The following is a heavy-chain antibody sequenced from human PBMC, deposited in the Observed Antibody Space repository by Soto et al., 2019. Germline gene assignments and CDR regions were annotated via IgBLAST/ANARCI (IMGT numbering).Heavy chain of an antibody. J-gene: IGHJ4*02. CDR1: GFTFSSYA. V-gene: IGHV3-23*01. CDR3: ANLDNVWGSYRYSPRFDY. D-gene: IGHD3-16*02. CDR2: ISGSGGST. Sequence: GGSLRLSCAASGFTFSSYAMSWVRQAPGKGLEWVSAISGSGGSTYYADSVKGRFTISRDNSKKTLYLQMNSLRAEDTAVYYCANLDNVWGSYRYSPRFDYWGQGTLVTVSS.